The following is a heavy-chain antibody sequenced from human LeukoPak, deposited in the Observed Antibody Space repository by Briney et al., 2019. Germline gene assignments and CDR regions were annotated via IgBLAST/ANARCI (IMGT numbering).Heavy chain of an antibody. Sequence: PSETLSLTCTVSDGSISSSSYYWGWIRQPPGKGLEWIGSVSYSGSTYYNSSLKSRVTLAIDTSKTQFSLKLSSVTAADTAVYYCARFYTTSQYGSGYMDVWGKRTTVTVSS. CDR2: VSYSGST. J-gene: IGHJ6*03. D-gene: IGHD3-10*01. CDR1: DGSISSSSYY. V-gene: IGHV4-39*01. CDR3: ARFYTTSQYGSGYMDV.